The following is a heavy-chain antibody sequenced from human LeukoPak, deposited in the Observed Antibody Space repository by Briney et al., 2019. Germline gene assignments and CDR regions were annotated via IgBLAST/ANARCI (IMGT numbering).Heavy chain of an antibody. Sequence: SETLSLTCTVSGGSISSYHWSWIRQPPGKGLEWIGYVYYSGSTNYNPSLKSRVTISVDTSKSQFSLKLTSVTAADTAVYYCARGGGSGRGNWFDPWGQGSLVIVSS. V-gene: IGHV4-59*01. CDR2: VYYSGST. CDR3: ARGGGSGRGNWFDP. D-gene: IGHD3-10*01. CDR1: GGSISSYH. J-gene: IGHJ5*02.